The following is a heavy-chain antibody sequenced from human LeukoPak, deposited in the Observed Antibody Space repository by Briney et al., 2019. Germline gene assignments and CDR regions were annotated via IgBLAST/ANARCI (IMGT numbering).Heavy chain of an antibody. V-gene: IGHV4-59*01. CDR2: IYYSGST. J-gene: IGHJ3*02. CDR3: ARDRTGGDFVDAFDI. D-gene: IGHD2-21*02. Sequence: PSETLSLTCTVSGGSISSYYWSWIRQPPGKGLEWIGYIYYSGSTNYNPSLKSRVTISVDTSKNQFSLKLSSVTAADTAVYYCARDRTGGDFVDAFDIWGQGTMVTVSS. CDR1: GGSISSYY.